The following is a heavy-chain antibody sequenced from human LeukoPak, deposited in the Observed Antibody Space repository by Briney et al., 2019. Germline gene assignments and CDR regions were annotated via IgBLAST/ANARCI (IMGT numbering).Heavy chain of an antibody. V-gene: IGHV3-33*01. J-gene: IGHJ4*02. CDR1: GFTFSSYG. Sequence: GGSLRLSCAASGFTFSSYGMHWVRQAPGKGLEWVAVIWYDGSNKYYADSVKGRFTISRDNSKNTLYLQMNSLRAEDTAVYYCARETTGITGTGLDYWGQGTLVTVSS. CDR3: ARETTGITGTGLDY. CDR2: IWYDGSNK. D-gene: IGHD1-20*01.